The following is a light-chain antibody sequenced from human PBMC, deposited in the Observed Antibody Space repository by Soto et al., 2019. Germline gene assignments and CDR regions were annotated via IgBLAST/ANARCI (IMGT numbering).Light chain of an antibody. J-gene: IGKJ1*01. Sequence: EIVLTQSPGTLSLSPGERATLSCRASQSVSSSNLAWYQQKPGQAPRLLIYGASTRATGIPDRFSGSGSGTDFTLTISRLEPEDLAVYYCQHYGSSLWTFGQGTKVEIK. CDR1: QSVSSSN. V-gene: IGKV3-20*01. CDR2: GAS. CDR3: QHYGSSLWT.